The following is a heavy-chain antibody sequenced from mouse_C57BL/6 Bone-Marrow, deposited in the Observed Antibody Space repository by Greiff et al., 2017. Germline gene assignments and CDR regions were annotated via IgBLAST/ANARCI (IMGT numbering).Heavy chain of an antibody. CDR2: IDPNSGGT. D-gene: IGHD2-3*01. V-gene: IGHV1-62-3*01. Sequence: KQPGAELVKPGASVKLSSKASGYTFTSYWMHWVKQRPGRGLEWIGRIDPNSGGTKYNEKFKSKAKLTVDKPSRPAYMQLSILTSEDSAVYCCARWDGYYFYFDYWGQGTTLTVSS. CDR3: ARWDGYYFYFDY. J-gene: IGHJ2*01. CDR1: GYTFTSYW.